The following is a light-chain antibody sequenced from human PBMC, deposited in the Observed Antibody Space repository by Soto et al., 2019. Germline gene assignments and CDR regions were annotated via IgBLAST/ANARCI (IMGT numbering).Light chain of an antibody. J-gene: IGKJ1*01. Sequence: DIQMTQSPSTLSASVGDRVIITCRASQSISSWLAWYQQKPGKAPNLMIYKASTLKSGVPSRFSGSGSGTEFTLTMSSQQPDDFSTYYCQQYDNASWTFGQGTKVEIK. CDR3: QQYDNASWT. V-gene: IGKV1-5*03. CDR1: QSISSW. CDR2: KAS.